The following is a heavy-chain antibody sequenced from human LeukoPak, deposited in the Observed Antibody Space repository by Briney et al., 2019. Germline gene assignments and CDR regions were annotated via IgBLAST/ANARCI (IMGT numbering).Heavy chain of an antibody. D-gene: IGHD6-13*01. CDR3: AKVVGYSSSWYDYYYYMDV. CDR2: FSFSGAGT. Sequence: GGSLRLSCAASGFTFSSSAMSWVRQAPGKGLEWVSTFSFSGAGTYYADSVKGRFTISRDNSKNTLYLQMNSLRAEDTAVYYCAKVVGYSSSWYDYYYYMDVGGKGTTVTISS. CDR1: GFTFSSSA. V-gene: IGHV3-23*01. J-gene: IGHJ6*03.